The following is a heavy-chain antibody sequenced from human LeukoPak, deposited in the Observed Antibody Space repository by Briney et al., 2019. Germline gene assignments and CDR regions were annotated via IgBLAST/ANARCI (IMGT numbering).Heavy chain of an antibody. V-gene: IGHV4-39*01. Sequence: PSETLSLTCTVSGGSISGTTNYYWGWIRQPPGKGLEWTGSIYYSGSTYYNPYLKSRVTISVDTSKNQFSLKLSSVTAADTAVYYCARFDIELSTNDAFHIWGQGTLVTVSS. CDR1: GGSISGTTNYY. CDR2: IYYSGST. D-gene: IGHD1-1*01. CDR3: ARFDIELSTNDAFHI. J-gene: IGHJ3*02.